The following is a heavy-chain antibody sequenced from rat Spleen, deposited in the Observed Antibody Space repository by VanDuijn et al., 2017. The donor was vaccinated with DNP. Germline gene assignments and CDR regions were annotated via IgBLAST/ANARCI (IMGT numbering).Heavy chain of an antibody. CDR3: TSNPHIRTAAPFDY. V-gene: IGHV5-29*01. J-gene: IGHJ2*01. CDR2: ISYDGRSA. Sequence: EVQLVESGGGLVQPGRSLKLSCAASGFTFSNYGMHWIRQAPGKGLEWVAAISYDGRSAYYRDSVKGRFTISRDNEKNILCLQMDSLRSEDTATYYCTSNPHIRTAAPFDYWGQGVMVTVSS. D-gene: IGHD3-8*01. CDR1: GFTFSNYG.